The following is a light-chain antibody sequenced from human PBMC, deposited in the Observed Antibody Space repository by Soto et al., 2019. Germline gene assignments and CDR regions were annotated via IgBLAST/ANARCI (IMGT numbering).Light chain of an antibody. CDR1: QTVLSNSDNKNY. Sequence: DFVMTQSPDSLAVSLVERATINCKSSQTVLSNSDNKNYLAWFQQKPGQPPKLLISWASIRESGVPDRLSGSGSGTDFTLTISSLQAEDGAVYYCQQYHSDPITFGQGTRLEIK. V-gene: IGKV4-1*01. J-gene: IGKJ5*01. CDR3: QQYHSDPIT. CDR2: WAS.